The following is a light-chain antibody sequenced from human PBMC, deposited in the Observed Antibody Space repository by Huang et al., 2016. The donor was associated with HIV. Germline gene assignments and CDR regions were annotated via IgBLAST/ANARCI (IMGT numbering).Light chain of an antibody. CDR1: QSVSRN. CDR2: GAS. J-gene: IGKJ2*01. CDR3: QQYNNWPPMYT. V-gene: IGKV3-15*01. Sequence: EIVLTQSPATRSMSPGQRATLSCRASQSVSRNLAWFQQKPGQAPRLLIYGASTRATGIPARFSGSGSGTEFTLTISSLQSEDFVVYYCQQYNNWPPMYTFGQGTKLEV.